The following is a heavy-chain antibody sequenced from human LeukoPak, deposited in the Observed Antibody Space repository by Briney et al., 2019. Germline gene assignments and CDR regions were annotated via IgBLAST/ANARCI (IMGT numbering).Heavy chain of an antibody. V-gene: IGHV3-23*01. J-gene: IGHJ5*02. D-gene: IGHD4/OR15-4a*01. Sequence: GGSLRPSCTASGFNFKNYAMAWVRLAPGKGLEWVSSISGSGESLYYADSVRDWFTMSRDNSKNTLYLNMNSLRDEDTAIYYCAKNGATSWIGGQNWFDPWGQGTLVTVSS. CDR1: GFNFKNYA. CDR2: ISGSGESL. CDR3: AKNGATSWIGGQNWFDP.